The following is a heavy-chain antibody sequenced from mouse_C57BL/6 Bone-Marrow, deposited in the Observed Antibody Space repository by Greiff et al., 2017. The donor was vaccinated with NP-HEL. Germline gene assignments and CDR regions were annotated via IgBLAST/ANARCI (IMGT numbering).Heavy chain of an antibody. CDR3: ARVGPLYGSSLPYAMDY. V-gene: IGHV5-16*01. J-gene: IGHJ4*01. CDR2: INYDGSST. CDR1: GFTFSDYY. Sequence: EVKVVESEGGLVQPGSSMKLSCTASGFTFSDYYMAGVRQVPEKGLEWVANINYDGSSTYYLDSLKSRFIISRDNAKNILYLQMSSLKSEDTATYYCARVGPLYGSSLPYAMDYWGQGTSVTVSS. D-gene: IGHD1-1*01.